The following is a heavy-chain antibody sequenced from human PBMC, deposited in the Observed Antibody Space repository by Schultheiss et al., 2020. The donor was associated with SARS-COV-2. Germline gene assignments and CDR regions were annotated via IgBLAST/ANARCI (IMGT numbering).Heavy chain of an antibody. J-gene: IGHJ5*01. CDR2: IYYSGST. D-gene: IGHD5-18*01. CDR3: ARGPRGYTFGRWFDY. V-gene: IGHV4-59*01. Sequence: SQTLSLTCTVSGGSISSYYWSWIRQPPGKGLEWIGYIYYSGSTKYNPSLKSRVTISVDTSKNQFSLKLSSVTAADTAVYYCARGPRGYTFGRWFDYWGQGTLVTVSS. CDR1: GGSISSYY.